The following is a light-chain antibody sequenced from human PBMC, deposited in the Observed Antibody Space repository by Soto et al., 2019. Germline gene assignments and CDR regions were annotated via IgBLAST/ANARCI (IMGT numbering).Light chain of an antibody. J-gene: IGKJ2*01. CDR3: QQSYSTPYT. CDR1: QSITTW. Sequence: DIQMTQSPSTLSASGGDKVHINCLASQSITTWLAWYQQRPGKAPKLLIYDVSSLQSGDPSRFSGSGSGTDFTLTISSLQPEDFATYYCQQSYSTPYTFGQGTKVDIK. V-gene: IGKV1-39*01. CDR2: DVS.